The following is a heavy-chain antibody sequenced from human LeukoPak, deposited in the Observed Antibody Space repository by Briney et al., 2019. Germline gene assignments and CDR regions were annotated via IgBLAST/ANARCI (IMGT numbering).Heavy chain of an antibody. CDR2: IYPGDSDT. CDR3: ARPLQLPRDAFDI. J-gene: IGHJ3*02. D-gene: IGHD2-2*01. V-gene: IGHV5-51*01. Sequence: GESLKISCKGSGYSFTSYWIGWVRQMPGKGLEWMGIIYPGDSDTRYSPSFQGQVTISADKSISTAYLQWSSLKASDTAMYYCARPLQLPRDAFDIWGQGTMVIVSS. CDR1: GYSFTSYW.